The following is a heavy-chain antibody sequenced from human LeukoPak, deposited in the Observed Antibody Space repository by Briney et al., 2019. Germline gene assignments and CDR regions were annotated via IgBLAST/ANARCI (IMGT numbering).Heavy chain of an antibody. CDR1: GYTFTGYY. CDR3: ARDDGTSSSFDY. J-gene: IGHJ4*02. CDR2: INPNSGGT. V-gene: IGHV1-2*02. Sequence: ASVKVSCKASGYTFTGYYMHWVRQAPGQGLEWMGWINPNSGGTNYAQKFQGRVTMTRDTSISTAYMELSRLRSDDTAVYYCARDDGTSSSFDYWGQGTLVTVSS. D-gene: IGHD2-2*01.